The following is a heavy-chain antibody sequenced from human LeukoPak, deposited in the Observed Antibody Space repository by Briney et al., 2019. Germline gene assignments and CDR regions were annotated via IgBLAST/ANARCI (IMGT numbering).Heavy chain of an antibody. V-gene: IGHV1-2*02. CDR1: GYTFTCYY. Sequence: GASVKVSCKASGYTFTCYYMHWVRQAPGQGLEWMGWINPNSGGTNYAQKFQGRVTITRETSISTAYMELSRLRSDDTAVYYCARGKSSDYYGSGSTNWFDPWGQGTLVTVSS. D-gene: IGHD3-10*01. J-gene: IGHJ5*02. CDR3: ARGKSSDYYGSGSTNWFDP. CDR2: INPNSGGT.